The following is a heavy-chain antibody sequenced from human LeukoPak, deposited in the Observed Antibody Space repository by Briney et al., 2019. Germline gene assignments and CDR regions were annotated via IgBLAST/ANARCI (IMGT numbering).Heavy chain of an antibody. CDR3: ARDGGIAAFPEPYFDY. CDR2: ISSSSSTI. Sequence: GGSLRLSCAASGLTITTYSMNWVRQAPGKGLEWVSYISSSSSTIYYADSVKGRFTISRDDAKSSLYLQMNSLRAEDTAVYYCARDGGIAAFPEPYFDYWGQGTLVTVSS. D-gene: IGHD6-6*01. J-gene: IGHJ4*02. CDR1: GLTITTYS. V-gene: IGHV3-48*04.